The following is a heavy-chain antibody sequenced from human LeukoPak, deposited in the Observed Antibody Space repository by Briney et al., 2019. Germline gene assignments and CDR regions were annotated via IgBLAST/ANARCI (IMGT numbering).Heavy chain of an antibody. J-gene: IGHJ3*02. D-gene: IGHD3-3*01. CDR2: IKQDGSEK. V-gene: IGHV3-7*01. Sequence: GGSLRLSCVASGFEFRAFWMSWVRQAPGKGLEWVANIKQDGSEKYYVDSVKGRFTISRDNAKNSLYLQMNSLRAEDTAVYYCAREGGGAITIFGVVIGGSGLYDAFDIWGQGTMVTVSS. CDR3: AREGGGAITIFGVVIGGSGLYDAFDI. CDR1: GFEFRAFW.